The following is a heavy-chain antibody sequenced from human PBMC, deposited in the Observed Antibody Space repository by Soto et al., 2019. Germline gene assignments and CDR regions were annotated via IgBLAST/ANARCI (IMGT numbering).Heavy chain of an antibody. V-gene: IGHV6-1*01. D-gene: IGHD6-19*01. CDR3: ARDFIAVAGTPHYYYYYGMDV. Sequence: SQTLSLTCAISGDSVSSNSAAWNWIRQSPSRGLEWLGRTYYRSKWYNDYAVSVKSRITINPDTSKNQFSLQLNSVTPEDTAVYYCARDFIAVAGTPHYYYYYGMDVWGQGTTVTVSS. J-gene: IGHJ6*02. CDR1: GDSVSSNSAA. CDR2: TYYRSKWYN.